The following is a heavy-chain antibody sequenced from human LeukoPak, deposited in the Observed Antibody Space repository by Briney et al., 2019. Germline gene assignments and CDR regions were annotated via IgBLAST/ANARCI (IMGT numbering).Heavy chain of an antibody. Sequence: GGSLRLSCAASGFAVSTHFMSWVRQAPGKRLEWVSVIYADGSTYYADSVEGRFTISRDNSKNTLYLQMNSLRAEDTAVYYCARSGAGWFDYWGQGTLVTVSS. J-gene: IGHJ4*02. CDR2: IYADGST. D-gene: IGHD6-19*01. CDR3: ARSGAGWFDY. V-gene: IGHV3-53*01. CDR1: GFAVSTHF.